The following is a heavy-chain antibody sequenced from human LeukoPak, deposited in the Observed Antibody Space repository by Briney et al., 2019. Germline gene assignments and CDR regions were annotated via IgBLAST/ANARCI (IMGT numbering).Heavy chain of an antibody. Sequence: PGGSLRLSCAASGFTFSSYSMNWVRQAPGKGLEWVSSISSSSSYIYYADSVKGRFTISRDNAKNSLYLQMNSLRAEDTAVYYCARDPPRNYYGSGSPWGQGTLVTVSS. CDR3: ARDPPRNYYGSGSP. CDR1: GFTFSSYS. D-gene: IGHD3-10*01. CDR2: ISSSSSYI. J-gene: IGHJ5*02. V-gene: IGHV3-21*01.